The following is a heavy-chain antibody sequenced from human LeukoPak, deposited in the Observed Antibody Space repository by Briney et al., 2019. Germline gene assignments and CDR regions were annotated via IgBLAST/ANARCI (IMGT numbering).Heavy chain of an antibody. CDR2: ISSSGSTI. J-gene: IGHJ4*02. V-gene: IGHV3-48*03. Sequence: GGSLRLSCAASGFTFSGSAMHWVRQAPGKGLEWVSYISSSGSTIYYADSVKGRFTISRDNAKNSLYLQMNSLRAEDTAVYYCARDQGPDFDYWGQGTLVTVSS. CDR1: GFTFSGSA. CDR3: ARDQGPDFDY.